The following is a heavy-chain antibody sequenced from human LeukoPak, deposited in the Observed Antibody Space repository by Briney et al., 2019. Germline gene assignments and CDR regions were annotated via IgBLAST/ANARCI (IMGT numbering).Heavy chain of an antibody. D-gene: IGHD3-10*01. Sequence: GGSLRLSCAASGFTFSNAWMSWVRQAPGKGLERVGRIKSKTDGGTTDYAAPVKGRFTISRDDSKNTLYLQMNSLKTEDTAVYYCTTRITMVRGVITFDYWGQGTLVTVSS. CDR3: TTRITMVRGVITFDY. V-gene: IGHV3-15*01. J-gene: IGHJ4*02. CDR1: GFTFSNAW. CDR2: IKSKTDGGTT.